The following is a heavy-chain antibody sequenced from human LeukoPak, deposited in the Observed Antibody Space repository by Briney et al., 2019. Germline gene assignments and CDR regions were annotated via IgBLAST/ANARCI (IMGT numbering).Heavy chain of an antibody. CDR3: ARGSYYYGSSDAFDI. Sequence: SETLSLTCTVSGGSVSSFYWSWIRQPAGKGLEWMGRIYSTGSTNYNPSLRSRVTVSIDTSKNQFSLKLSSVTAADTAVYYCARGSYYYGSSDAFDIWGQGTMVTVSS. CDR2: IYSTGST. J-gene: IGHJ3*02. D-gene: IGHD3-10*01. CDR1: GGSVSSFY. V-gene: IGHV4-4*07.